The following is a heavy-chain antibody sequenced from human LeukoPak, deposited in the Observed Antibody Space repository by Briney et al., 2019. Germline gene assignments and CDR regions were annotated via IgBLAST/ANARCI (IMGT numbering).Heavy chain of an antibody. J-gene: IGHJ6*03. CDR3: ARKPRDVKWDIDYYYYYMDV. Sequence: GGSLRLSCAASGFTFSSYEMNWVRQAPGKGLEWVSYISSSGSTIYYADSVKGRFTISRDNAKNSLYLQMNSLRAEDTAVYYCARKPRDVKWDIDYYYYYMDVWGKGTTVTVSS. CDR1: GFTFSSYE. CDR2: ISSSGSTI. V-gene: IGHV3-48*03. D-gene: IGHD2-15*01.